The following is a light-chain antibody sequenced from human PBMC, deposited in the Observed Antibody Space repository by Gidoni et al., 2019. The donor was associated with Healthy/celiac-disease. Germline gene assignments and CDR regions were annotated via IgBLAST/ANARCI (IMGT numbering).Light chain of an antibody. J-gene: IGKJ1*01. CDR3: QQYGSLWT. Sequence: DIVLTQSPGTLSLSPGERATLSCRASQSVSSSYLAWYQQTPGQAPRLLIYGASSRATGIPDRFSGSGSGTDFTLTSSRLEPEDFAVYYCQQYGSLWTFGQGTKVEIK. CDR1: QSVSSSY. CDR2: GAS. V-gene: IGKV3-20*01.